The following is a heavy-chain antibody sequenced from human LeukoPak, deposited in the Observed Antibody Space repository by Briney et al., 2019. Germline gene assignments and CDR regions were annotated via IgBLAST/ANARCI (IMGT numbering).Heavy chain of an antibody. CDR2: INHSGST. J-gene: IGHJ4*02. V-gene: IGHV4-34*01. CDR1: GGSFSGYY. Sequence: SETLSLTCAVYGGSFSGYYWSWIRQPPGKGLEWIGEINHSGSTNYSPSLKSRVTISVDTSKNQFSPKLSSVTAADTAVYYCARHSPGSYDYWGQGTLVTVSS. CDR3: ARHSPGSYDY. D-gene: IGHD3-10*01.